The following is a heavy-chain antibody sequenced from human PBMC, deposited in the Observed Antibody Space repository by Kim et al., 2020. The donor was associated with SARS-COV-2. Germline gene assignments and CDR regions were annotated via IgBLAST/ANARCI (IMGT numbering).Heavy chain of an antibody. D-gene: IGHD3-3*02. CDR2: ISVGGDRA. J-gene: IGHJ5*01. V-gene: IGHV3-23*01. Sequence: GGSLRLSCTATGFLFDNYGMTWVRQTPGKGLEWVSTISVGGDRAYYADSVKGRFTISRDNANNTVLLQMNNLRAEDTALYYCAKDNTCHLWGGQMATWG. CDR1: GFLFDNYG. CDR3: AKDNTCHLWGGQMAT.